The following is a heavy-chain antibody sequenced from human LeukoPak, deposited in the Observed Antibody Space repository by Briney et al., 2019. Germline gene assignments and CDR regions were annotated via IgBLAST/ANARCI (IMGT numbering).Heavy chain of an antibody. V-gene: IGHV4-38-2*02. Sequence: PSETLSLTCSVSGYSISNGYYWGWSRQPPGKGLEWIGSIYHTGSTYYNLSLKSRFTISVDTSKNQFSLNLSSVTAADTAVYYCAREVRANYYYVDVWGKGTTVTVSS. J-gene: IGHJ6*03. CDR3: AREVRANYYYVDV. D-gene: IGHD4/OR15-4a*01. CDR2: IYHTGST. CDR1: GYSISNGYY.